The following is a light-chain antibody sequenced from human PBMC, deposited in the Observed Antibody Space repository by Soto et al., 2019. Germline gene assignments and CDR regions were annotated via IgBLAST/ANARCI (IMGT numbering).Light chain of an antibody. CDR3: QQYDSVFT. CDR1: QDITNY. Sequence: DIQMTQSPSSLSASVGDRVTITCQASQDITNYLNWYPQKPGKAPNLLIYGASNLETGVPSRFSGSGSGTDFTFTISSLQAEDIGTYFCQQYDSVFTFGQGTRREI. J-gene: IGKJ5*01. CDR2: GAS. V-gene: IGKV1-33*01.